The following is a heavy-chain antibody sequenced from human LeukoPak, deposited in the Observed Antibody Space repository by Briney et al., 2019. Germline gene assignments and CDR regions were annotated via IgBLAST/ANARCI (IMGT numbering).Heavy chain of an antibody. CDR3: AREYLGGHDFWSGYSDY. V-gene: IGHV1-69*13. J-gene: IGHJ4*02. D-gene: IGHD3-3*01. CDR1: GGTFSSYA. Sequence: GASVKVSCKASGGTFSSYAISWVRQAPGQGLEGMGGIIPIFGTANYAQKFQGRVTITADESTSTAYMELSSLRSEDTAVYYCAREYLGGHDFWSGYSDYWGQGTLVTVSS. CDR2: IIPIFGTA.